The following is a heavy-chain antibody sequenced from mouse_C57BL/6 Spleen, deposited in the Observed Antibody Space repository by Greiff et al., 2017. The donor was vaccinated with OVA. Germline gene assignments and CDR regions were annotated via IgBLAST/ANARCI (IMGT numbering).Heavy chain of an antibody. CDR3: ARSQLRLRDYLDY. CDR2: IYPGSGST. Sequence: QVQLQQPGAELVKPGASVKMSCKASGYTFTSYWITWVKQRPGQGLEWIGDIYPGSGSTNYNEKFKSKATLTVDTSSSTAYMQLRSLTSEDSAVYYCARSQLRLRDYLDYWGQGTTLTVSS. J-gene: IGHJ2*01. V-gene: IGHV1-55*01. D-gene: IGHD3-2*02. CDR1: GYTFTSYW.